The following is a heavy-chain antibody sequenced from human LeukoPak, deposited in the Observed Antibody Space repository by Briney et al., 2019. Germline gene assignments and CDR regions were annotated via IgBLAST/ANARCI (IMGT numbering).Heavy chain of an antibody. CDR1: GYTFTSYG. CDR2: ISAYNGNT. J-gene: IGHJ4*02. CDR3: ARDRYDYVWGTLVEPFDY. V-gene: IGHV1-18*01. Sequence: ASVKVSCKASGYTFTSYGISWVRQAPGQGLEWMGWISAYNGNTNYAQKLQGRVTMTTDTSTSTAYMELRSLRSDDTAVYYCARDRYDYVWGTLVEPFDYWGQGTLVTVSS. D-gene: IGHD3-16*01.